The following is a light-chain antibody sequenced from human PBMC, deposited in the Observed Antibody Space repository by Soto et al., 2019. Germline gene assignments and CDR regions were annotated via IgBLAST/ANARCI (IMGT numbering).Light chain of an antibody. CDR3: QQYDTYFRYT. J-gene: IGKJ2*01. V-gene: IGKV1-5*01. CDR2: DGY. CDR1: QTINTK. Sequence: DIPMTQSPSTLSASVGDRVTITCRASQTINTKLAWYQQKPGKAPKLLIYDGYTFESGVPSRFSGSGSGTEFTLTIGSLQPDDFANYYCQQYDTYFRYTFGQGTKLDIK.